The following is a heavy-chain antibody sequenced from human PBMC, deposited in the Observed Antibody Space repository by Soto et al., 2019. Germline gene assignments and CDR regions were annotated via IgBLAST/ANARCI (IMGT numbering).Heavy chain of an antibody. V-gene: IGHV2-5*02. CDR3: AHRLRNDGSFDY. CDR2: IYWDDDR. CDR1: GFPLSTSGEG. Sequence: QITLKESGPTLVKPAQTLTLTCTVSGFPLSTSGEGVVWIRQPPGEALEWLALIYWDDDRRYSPSLKSRLTITKDTPKNQVVLTMTNMDPVDTATYYCAHRLRNDGSFDYWGQGTLVTVSS. D-gene: IGHD3-10*01. J-gene: IGHJ4*02.